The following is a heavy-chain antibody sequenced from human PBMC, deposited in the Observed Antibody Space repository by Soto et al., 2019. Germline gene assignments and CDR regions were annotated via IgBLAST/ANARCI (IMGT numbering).Heavy chain of an antibody. J-gene: IGHJ6*02. D-gene: IGHD6-19*01. Sequence: SETLSLTCTVSGDSISSSFWSWIRQPPGKGLEWIGYFHYSGSTNYNPSLKSRVTISVDTSKNQFSLKLTSVTAADTAVYYCARVQEAGTFIYFYDMAVWGQGTTVTVSS. V-gene: IGHV4-59*01. CDR3: ARVQEAGTFIYFYDMAV. CDR2: FHYSGST. CDR1: GDSISSSF.